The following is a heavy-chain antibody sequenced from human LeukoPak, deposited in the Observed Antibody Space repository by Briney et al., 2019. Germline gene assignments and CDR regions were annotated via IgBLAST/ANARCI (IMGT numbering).Heavy chain of an antibody. CDR3: AKDIQGVGATLDY. D-gene: IGHD1-26*01. CDR2: ISSSSTTI. CDR1: GFTFSSYS. V-gene: IGHV3-48*01. J-gene: IGHJ4*02. Sequence: GGSLRLSCAASGFTFSSYSMMWVRQAPGKGLEWVSYISSSSTTIHYADSMKGRFTISRDNSKNSLYLQMNSLRAEDTALYYCAKDIQGVGATLDYWGQGTLVTVSS.